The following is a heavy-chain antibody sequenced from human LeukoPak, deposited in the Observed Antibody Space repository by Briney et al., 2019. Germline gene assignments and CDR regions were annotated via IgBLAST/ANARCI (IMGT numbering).Heavy chain of an antibody. V-gene: IGHV3-30*18. CDR2: ISYDESNK. CDR3: AKDLNYYGSGGFDY. CDR1: GFTVSNSY. D-gene: IGHD3-10*01. Sequence: GGSLRLSCAASGFTVSNSYMSWVRQAPGKGLEWVAVISYDESNKYYADSVKGRFTISRDNSKNTLFLQMNSLRAEDTAVYSCAKDLNYYGSGGFDYWGQGTLVTVSS. J-gene: IGHJ4*02.